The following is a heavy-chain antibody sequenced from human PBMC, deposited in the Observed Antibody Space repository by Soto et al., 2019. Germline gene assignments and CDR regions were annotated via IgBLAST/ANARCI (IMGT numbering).Heavy chain of an antibody. D-gene: IGHD5-18*01. V-gene: IGHV4-34*01. J-gene: IGHJ5*02. CDR3: ASLKLGYSTFDP. CDR2: INHSGST. CDR1: GGSFSGYY. Sequence: SETLSLTCAVYGGSFSGYYWSWIRQPPGKGLEWIGEINHSGSTNYNPSLKSRVTISVDTSKNQFSLKLSSVTAADTAVYYCASLKLGYSTFDPWGQGTLVTVSS.